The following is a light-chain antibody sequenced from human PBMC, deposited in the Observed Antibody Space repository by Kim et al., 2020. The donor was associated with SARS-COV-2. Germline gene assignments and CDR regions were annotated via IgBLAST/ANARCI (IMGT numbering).Light chain of an antibody. Sequence: GQKVTSAGSGSDSNIGKNFVSWYQQLSGTAPTLIIYREDERLSGIHDRFSASKSGTSATLDITGLQTGDEADYYCGSWDVNLRGVTFGGGTQLTVL. CDR2: RED. CDR3: GSWDVNLRGVT. V-gene: IGLV1-51*01. CDR1: DSNIGKNF. J-gene: IGLJ2*01.